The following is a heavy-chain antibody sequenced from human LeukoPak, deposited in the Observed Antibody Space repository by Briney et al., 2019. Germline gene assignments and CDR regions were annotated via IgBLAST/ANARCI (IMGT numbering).Heavy chain of an antibody. V-gene: IGHV3-48*03. CDR1: GFPFSVYE. CDR2: IGSSGPSI. Sequence: AGSLRLSCAVSGFPFSVYEMNWVRQAPGKGLGWVSNIGSSGPSIYYADSVKGRFSISRDNAKSSLYLQMNSLSVEDTAVYYCALLAVASDFDYWGQGALVTVSS. CDR3: ALLAVASDFDY. D-gene: IGHD6-19*01. J-gene: IGHJ4*02.